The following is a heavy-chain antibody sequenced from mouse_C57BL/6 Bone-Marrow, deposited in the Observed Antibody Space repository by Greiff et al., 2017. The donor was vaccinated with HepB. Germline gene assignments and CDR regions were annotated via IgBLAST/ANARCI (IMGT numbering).Heavy chain of an antibody. CDR3: ARAGYDCEKGYYYAMDY. V-gene: IGHV1-69*01. CDR1: GYTFTSYW. J-gene: IGHJ4*01. CDR2: IDPSDSYT. Sequence: VQLQQPGAELVMPGASVKLSCKASGYTFTSYWMHWVKQRPGQGLEWIGEIDPSDSYTNYNQKFKGKSTLTVDKSSSTAYMQLSSLTSEDSAVYYCARAGYDCEKGYYYAMDYWGQGTSVTVSS. D-gene: IGHD2-4*01.